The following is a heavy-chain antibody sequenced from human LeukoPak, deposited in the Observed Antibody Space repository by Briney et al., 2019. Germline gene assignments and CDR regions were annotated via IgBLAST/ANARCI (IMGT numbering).Heavy chain of an antibody. J-gene: IGHJ4*02. V-gene: IGHV3-43*02. CDR1: GFTFDDYA. Sequence: GGSLRLSCAASGFTFDDYAMHWVRQAPGKGLEWVSLISGDGGTTYYADSVKGRFTISRDNSKNSLYLQMNSLRTEGTALYYCAKDEGRCLDYWGQGTLVTVSS. D-gene: IGHD2-15*01. CDR3: AKDEGRCLDY. CDR2: ISGDGGTT.